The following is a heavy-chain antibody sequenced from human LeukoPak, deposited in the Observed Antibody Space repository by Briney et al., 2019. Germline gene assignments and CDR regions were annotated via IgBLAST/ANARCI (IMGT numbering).Heavy chain of an antibody. CDR1: GGPFSGYF. Sequence: PETLSLTCAVSGGPFSGYFWSWIRHSSGKGLEWIGEIHNSGTTNYNPSLNSRVTISEDTSKNQFYLNLSSVTAADTAVCYCARRYYYNLGSFPFDFWGQGTLVTVSS. D-gene: IGHD3-10*01. J-gene: IGHJ4*02. V-gene: IGHV4-34*01. CDR3: ARRYYYNLGSFPFDF. CDR2: IHNSGTT.